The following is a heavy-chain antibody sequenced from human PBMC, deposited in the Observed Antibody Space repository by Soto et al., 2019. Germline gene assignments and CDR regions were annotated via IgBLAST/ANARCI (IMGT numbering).Heavy chain of an antibody. Sequence: PGGSLRLSCAASGFTFSDYYMIWIRQAPGKGLEWVSYISSSGNSIYYADSVKGRFTISRDSAKNSLYLQMNSLKASDTAMYYCARGGRLEPNYYYGMDVWGQGTTVTVSS. CDR3: ARGGRLEPNYYYGMDV. CDR1: GFTFSDYY. CDR2: ISSSGNSI. V-gene: IGHV3-11*01. J-gene: IGHJ6*02. D-gene: IGHD1-1*01.